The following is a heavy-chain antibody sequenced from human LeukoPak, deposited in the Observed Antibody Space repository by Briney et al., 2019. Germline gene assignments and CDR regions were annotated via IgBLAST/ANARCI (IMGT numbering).Heavy chain of an antibody. Sequence: SETLSLTCTVSGGSFSSGSYYWSWIRQPAGKGLEWIGRIYTSGSTNYNPSLKSRVTISVDTSTNQFSLKLSSVTAADTAVYYCARETGYCSSTSCYNHDAFDIWGQGTMVTVSS. D-gene: IGHD2-2*02. CDR3: ARETGYCSSTSCYNHDAFDI. CDR2: IYTSGST. CDR1: GGSFSSGSYY. J-gene: IGHJ3*02. V-gene: IGHV4-61*02.